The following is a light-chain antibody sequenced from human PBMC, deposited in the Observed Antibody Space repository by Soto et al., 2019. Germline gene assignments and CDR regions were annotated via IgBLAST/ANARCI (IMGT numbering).Light chain of an antibody. V-gene: IGLV1-40*01. CDR1: SSNIGAGYD. CDR2: GNN. CDR3: QSYDSSLSASV. J-gene: IGLJ2*01. Sequence: QSVLTQPPSVPGAPGQRVTISCTGSSSNIGAGYDVHWYQHLPGTAPKLLIYGNNNRPSGVPDRFSGSKSGTSASLAITGLQAEDEADYYCQSYDSSLSASVFGGGTQLTVL.